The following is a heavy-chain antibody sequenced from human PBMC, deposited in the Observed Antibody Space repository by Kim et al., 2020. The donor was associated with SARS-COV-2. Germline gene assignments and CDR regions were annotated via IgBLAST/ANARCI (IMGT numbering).Heavy chain of an antibody. CDR2: ISAYNGNT. V-gene: IGHV1-18*01. Sequence: ASVKVSCKASGYTFTSYGISWVRQAPGQGLEWMGWISAYNGNTNYAQKLQGRVTMTTDTSTSTAYMELRSLRSDDTAVYYCAGPGDRILTDTHPYGMDVWGQGTTVTVSS. CDR3: AGPGDRILTDTHPYGMDV. CDR1: GYTFTSYG. D-gene: IGHD3-9*01. J-gene: IGHJ6*02.